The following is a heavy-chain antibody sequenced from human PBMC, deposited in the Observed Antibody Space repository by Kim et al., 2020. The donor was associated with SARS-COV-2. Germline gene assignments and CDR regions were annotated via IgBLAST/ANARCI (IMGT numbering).Heavy chain of an antibody. CDR2: SGRT. CDR3: ARGSSSAY. V-gene: IGHV4-4*09. Sequence: SGRTNTNPSLKSRVTISVDTSKNQFSLKLSSVTAADTAVYYCARGSSSAYWGQGTLVTVSS. J-gene: IGHJ4*02. D-gene: IGHD6-6*01.